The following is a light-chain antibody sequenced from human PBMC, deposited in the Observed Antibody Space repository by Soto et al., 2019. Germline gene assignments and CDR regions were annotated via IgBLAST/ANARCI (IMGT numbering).Light chain of an antibody. CDR1: QSVLYSSNNKNY. CDR2: WAS. Sequence: DIVMTQSPDSLAVSLGERATINCKSSQSVLYSSNNKNYLAGYQQKPGQPPKLLIYWASTRESGVPDRFSGSGSGTDFTLTIRRLQAEDVAVYYCQQYYSTPWTFGQGTKVEIK. CDR3: QQYYSTPWT. J-gene: IGKJ1*01. V-gene: IGKV4-1*01.